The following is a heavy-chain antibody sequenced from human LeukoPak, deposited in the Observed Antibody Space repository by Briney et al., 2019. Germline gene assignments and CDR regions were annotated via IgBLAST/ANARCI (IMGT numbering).Heavy chain of an antibody. J-gene: IGHJ4*02. Sequence: GGSLRLSCAASGFTFSNYGMSWVRQVPGKGLEWVSAISGSGVTTYYADSVKGRFTISRDNSKHTLYLQMNSLRAEDTAVYYCARRAGAYSHPYDYWGQGALVTVSS. CDR2: ISGSGVTT. CDR3: ARRAGAYSHPYDY. D-gene: IGHD4/OR15-4a*01. V-gene: IGHV3-23*01. CDR1: GFTFSNYG.